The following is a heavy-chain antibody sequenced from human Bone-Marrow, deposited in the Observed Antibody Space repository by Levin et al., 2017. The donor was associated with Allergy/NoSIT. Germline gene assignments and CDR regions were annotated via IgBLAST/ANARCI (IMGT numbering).Heavy chain of an antibody. CDR1: GFTFSSYS. D-gene: IGHD2-8*02. V-gene: IGHV3-21*01. CDR3: ARDFAQEGYCTGGVCYTSWFDP. Sequence: GESLKISCAASGFTFSSYSMNWVRQAPGKGLEWVSSISSSSSYIYYADSVKGRFTISRDNAKNSLYLQMNSLRAEDTAVYYCARDFAQEGYCTGGVCYTSWFDPWGQGTLVTVSS. J-gene: IGHJ5*02. CDR2: ISSSSSYI.